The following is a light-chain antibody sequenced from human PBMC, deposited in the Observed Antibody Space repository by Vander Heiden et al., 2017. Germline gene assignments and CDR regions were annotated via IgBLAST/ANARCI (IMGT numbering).Light chain of an antibody. CDR2: CAS. Sequence: DIVMPQSPDPLALSRGARATINCKSSQSRLSTSNNQNYLSWYQQKPGQPPKLLIYCASARESGVPDRFSGSGSGTDFILTISGLRAEDVAIYYCQQYYNNPLTFGQGTKVEIK. J-gene: IGKJ1*01. V-gene: IGKV4-1*01. CDR3: QQYYNNPLT. CDR1: QSRLSTSNNQNY.